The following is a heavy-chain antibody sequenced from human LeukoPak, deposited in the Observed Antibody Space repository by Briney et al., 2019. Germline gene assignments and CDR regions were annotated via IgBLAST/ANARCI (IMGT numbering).Heavy chain of an antibody. V-gene: IGHV3-21*01. J-gene: IGHJ5*02. CDR1: GFTFSTST. Sequence: PWGSLRLSCAASGFTFSTSTMNWVRQAPGKGLEWVSSVSGSSNYIYYADSVKGRFTISRDNAKNSLYLQMNSLRAEDTAVYYCVRIPNNAGFPNWFDPWGQGTLVTVSS. D-gene: IGHD1-14*01. CDR3: VRIPNNAGFPNWFDP. CDR2: VSGSSNYI.